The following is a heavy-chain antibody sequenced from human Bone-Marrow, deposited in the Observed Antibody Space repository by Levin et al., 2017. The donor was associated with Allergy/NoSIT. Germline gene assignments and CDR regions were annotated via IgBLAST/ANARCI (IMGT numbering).Heavy chain of an antibody. CDR1: GFTFRTYG. D-gene: IGHD5-24*01. J-gene: IGHJ6*03. Sequence: GGSLRLSCATSGFTFRTYGMHWVRQAPGRGLEWVAAIWPDGSEKYNGDAVKGRFTVSRDNSKNTLYLQLSTLRAEDASVYYCARGAPANYRDYYSYYYMDVWGKGTTVTVSS. CDR3: ARGAPANYRDYYSYYYMDV. V-gene: IGHV3-33*01. CDR2: IWPDGSEK.